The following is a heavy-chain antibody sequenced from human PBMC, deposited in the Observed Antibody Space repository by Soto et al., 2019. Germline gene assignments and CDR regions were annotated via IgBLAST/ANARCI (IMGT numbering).Heavy chain of an antibody. CDR1: GFTFSTHA. V-gene: IGHV3-30-3*01. Sequence: QVQLVESGGGVVQPGRSLRLSCAASGFTFSTHAMHWVRQAPGKGLECVAIVSFDGTNKYHADSVKGRFTISRDNSKNTLYLQMSGLTPEDTAVYYCARDQTCITTDGGGRIDHWGQGTLVTVSS. CDR3: ARDQTCITTDGGGRIDH. D-gene: IGHD6-13*01. J-gene: IGHJ4*02. CDR2: VSFDGTNK.